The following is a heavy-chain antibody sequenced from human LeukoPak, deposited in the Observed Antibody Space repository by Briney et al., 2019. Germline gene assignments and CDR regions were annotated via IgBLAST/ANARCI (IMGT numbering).Heavy chain of an antibody. V-gene: IGHV4-31*03. J-gene: IGHJ3*02. D-gene: IGHD3-22*01. CDR1: GGSISGGGYY. Sequence: SQTLSLTCTVSGGSISGGGYYWSWIRQHPGKGLEWIGYIYYSGSTYYNPSLKSRVTISVDTSKNQFSLKLSSVTAADTAVYYCARNYYDSSGYFDAFDIWGQGTMVTVSS. CDR3: ARNYYDSSGYFDAFDI. CDR2: IYYSGST.